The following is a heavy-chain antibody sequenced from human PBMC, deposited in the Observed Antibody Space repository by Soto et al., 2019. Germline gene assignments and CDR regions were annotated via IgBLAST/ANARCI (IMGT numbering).Heavy chain of an antibody. V-gene: IGHV3-72*01. D-gene: IGHD1-1*01. CDR1: DFIFSDYY. CDR3: VRATKTGTTNFDY. Sequence: EVHLVESGGGLVQPGGCLRLSCVASDFIFSDYYIDWVRQAPGQGLEWVGRSRNKAQSYTTEYAASVKGRFTFSRDDSKNAIYLQMNSLKIEDTAVYDCVRATKTGTTNFDYWGQGTLVTVSS. CDR2: SRNKAQSYTT. J-gene: IGHJ4*02.